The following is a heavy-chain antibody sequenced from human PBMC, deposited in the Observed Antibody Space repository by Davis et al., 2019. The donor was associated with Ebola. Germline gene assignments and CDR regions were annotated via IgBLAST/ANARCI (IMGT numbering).Heavy chain of an antibody. CDR2: IIPILGIA. CDR1: GGTFSSYA. J-gene: IGHJ4*02. V-gene: IGHV1-69*04. Sequence: AASVTVSCKASGGTFSSYAISWVRQAPGQGLEWMGRIIPILGIANYAQKFQGRVTTTADKSTSTAYMELSSLRSEDTAVYYCAREDGLGEVVVVDYWGQGTLVTVSS. CDR3: AREDGLGEVVVVDY. D-gene: IGHD2-15*01.